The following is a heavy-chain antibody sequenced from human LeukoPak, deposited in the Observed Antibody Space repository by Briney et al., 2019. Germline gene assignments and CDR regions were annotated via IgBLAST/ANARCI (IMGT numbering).Heavy chain of an antibody. V-gene: IGHV3-7*01. CDR3: AGGAGY. J-gene: IGHJ4*02. CDR1: GFTFSSDW. CDR2: INQDGRDK. Sequence: PGGPLRLSCAASGFTFSSDWMSWVRQAPGKGLEWVANINQDGRDKSYVDSVRGRFTISRDNARNSLYLQMNSLRAEDTAMYYCAGGAGYWGQGTLVTVSS.